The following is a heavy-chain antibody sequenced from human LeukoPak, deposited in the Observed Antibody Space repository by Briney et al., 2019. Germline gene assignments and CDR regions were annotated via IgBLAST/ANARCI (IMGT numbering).Heavy chain of an antibody. J-gene: IGHJ4*02. Sequence: ASVKVSCKASGGTFSSYAISWVRQAPGQGLEWMGRINPNSGGTNYAQKFQGRVTMTRDTSISTAYMELSRLRSDDTAVYYCARGIRWQEDYWGQGTLVTVSS. CDR3: ARGIRWQEDY. D-gene: IGHD4-23*01. CDR1: GGTFSSYA. CDR2: INPNSGGT. V-gene: IGHV1-2*06.